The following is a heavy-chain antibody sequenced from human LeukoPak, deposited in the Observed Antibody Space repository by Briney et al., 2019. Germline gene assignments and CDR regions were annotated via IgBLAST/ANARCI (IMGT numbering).Heavy chain of an antibody. Sequence: GGSLRLSCAASGFTFSSYAMSWVRQAPGKGLEWVSGISGSVDSTYYADSVKGRSTISRDNAKNSLYLQMNSLRAEATAVFNGARATWDPNYYYYMDVWGKGTTVTISS. CDR1: GFTFSSYA. CDR2: ISGSVDST. J-gene: IGHJ6*03. D-gene: IGHD1-26*01. CDR3: ARATWDPNYYYYMDV. V-gene: IGHV3-23*01.